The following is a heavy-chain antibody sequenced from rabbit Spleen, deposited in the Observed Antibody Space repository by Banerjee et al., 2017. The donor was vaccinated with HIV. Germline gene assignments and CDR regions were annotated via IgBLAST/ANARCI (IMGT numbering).Heavy chain of an antibody. J-gene: IGHJ4*01. V-gene: IGHV1S40*01. D-gene: IGHD5-1*01. CDR1: GVSFSSSSY. CDR3: ARAGEGGDGYLNL. CDR2: IDAANSGTA. Sequence: QSLEESGGDLVKPGASLTLTCTASGVSFSSSSYMCWVRQAPGKGLEWIACIDAANSGTAYYASWAKGRFTISKTSSTTVTLQMTSLTVADTATYFCARAGEGGDGYLNLWGPGTLVTVS.